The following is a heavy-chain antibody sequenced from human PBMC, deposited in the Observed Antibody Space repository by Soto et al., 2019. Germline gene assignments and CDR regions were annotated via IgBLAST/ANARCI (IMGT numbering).Heavy chain of an antibody. Sequence: ASVRVSCKASGYTFSDYYIHWVRQAPGQGLEWMGWINPNSGGTKYAPKFQGGVTMTRDTSITTAYMELSRLRSGDTAVYYCAREPATAKPEGHDFWGQGTLDPVSS. CDR2: INPNSGGT. CDR3: AREPATAKPEGHDF. J-gene: IGHJ4*02. V-gene: IGHV1-2*02. D-gene: IGHD1-1*01. CDR1: GYTFSDYY.